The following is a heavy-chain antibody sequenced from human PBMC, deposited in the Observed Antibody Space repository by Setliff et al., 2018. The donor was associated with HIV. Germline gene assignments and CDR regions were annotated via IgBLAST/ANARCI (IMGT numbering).Heavy chain of an antibody. CDR3: ARTHDYSNYWFDP. V-gene: IGHV1-2*06. D-gene: IGHD4-4*01. Sequence: ASVKVSCKASGYTFTGYNIHWVRQAPGQGLEWMGRINPNSGGTNYAQKFQGRVTVTSDTSINIVYMELTRLRSDDTAVYFCARTHDYSNYWFDPWGPGTLVTVSS. CDR2: INPNSGGT. CDR1: GYTFTGYN. J-gene: IGHJ5*02.